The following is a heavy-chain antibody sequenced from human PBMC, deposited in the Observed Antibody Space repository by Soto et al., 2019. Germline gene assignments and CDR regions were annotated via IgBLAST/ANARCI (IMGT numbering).Heavy chain of an antibody. D-gene: IGHD2-2*01. CDR2: ISSSGSTI. J-gene: IGHJ6*02. V-gene: IGHV3-48*03. CDR3: ASPEYCSSTSCSYGMDV. Sequence: PGGSLRLSCAASGFTFSSYEMNWVRQAPGKGLEWVSYISSSGSTIYYADSVKGRFTISRDNAKNSLYLQMNSLRAEDTAVYYCASPEYCSSTSCSYGMDVWGQGTTVTVSS. CDR1: GFTFSSYE.